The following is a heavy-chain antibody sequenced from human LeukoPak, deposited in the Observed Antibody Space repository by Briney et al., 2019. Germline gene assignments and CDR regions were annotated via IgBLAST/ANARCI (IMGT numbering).Heavy chain of an antibody. CDR2: INPNSGGT. J-gene: IGHJ5*02. D-gene: IGHD2-2*01. Sequence: ASVKVSCKAFGYTFTSNYMHWVRQAPGQGLEWMGWINPNSGGTNYAQKFQGRVTMTRDTSISTAYMELSRLRSDDTAVYYCARDGTSWRRNWFDPWGQGTLVTVSS. CDR1: GYTFTSNY. CDR3: ARDGTSWRRNWFDP. V-gene: IGHV1-2*02.